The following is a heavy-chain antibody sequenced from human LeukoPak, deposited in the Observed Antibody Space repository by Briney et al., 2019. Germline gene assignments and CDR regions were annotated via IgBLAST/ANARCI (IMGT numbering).Heavy chain of an antibody. CDR2: IYYSGST. Sequence: SETLSLTCTVSGGSISSSSYYWGWIRQPPGKGLEWIGSIYYSGSTYYNPSLKSRVTISVDTSKNQFSLKLSSVTAADTAVYYCARQRGFCSSTSCHNWFDPWGQGTLVTVSS. CDR3: ARQRGFCSSTSCHNWFDP. J-gene: IGHJ5*02. D-gene: IGHD2-2*01. V-gene: IGHV4-39*01. CDR1: GGSISSSSYY.